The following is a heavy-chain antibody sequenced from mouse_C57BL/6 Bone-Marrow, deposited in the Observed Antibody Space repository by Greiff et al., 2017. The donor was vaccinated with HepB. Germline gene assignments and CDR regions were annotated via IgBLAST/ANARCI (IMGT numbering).Heavy chain of an antibody. J-gene: IGHJ2*01. D-gene: IGHD3-3*01. Sequence: EVMLVESGGGLVKPGGSLKLSCAASGFTFSDYGMHWVRQAPEKGLEWVAYISSGSSTIYYTDTVKGRFTISRDNAKNTPFLQMTSLRSEDTAMYYCARGGRPRARGFDYWGQGTTLTVSS. CDR2: ISSGSSTI. CDR1: GFTFSDYG. V-gene: IGHV5-17*01. CDR3: ARGGRPRARGFDY.